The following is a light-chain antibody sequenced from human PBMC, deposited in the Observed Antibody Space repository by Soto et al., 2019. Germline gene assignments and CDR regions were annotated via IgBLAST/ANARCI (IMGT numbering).Light chain of an antibody. Sequence: QSVLTQPPSASGTPGQRVTISCSGSSSNIGSNYVYWYQQLPGTAPKLLIYMSNQRPSGVPDRFSGSKSGTSASLAISGLRSEDEADYYCAAWDDSLSGWVFGGGTKLTVL. CDR2: MSN. CDR3: AAWDDSLSGWV. J-gene: IGLJ3*02. V-gene: IGLV1-47*01. CDR1: SSNIGSNY.